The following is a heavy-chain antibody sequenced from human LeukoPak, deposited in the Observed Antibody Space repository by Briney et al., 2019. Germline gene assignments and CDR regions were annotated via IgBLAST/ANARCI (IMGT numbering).Heavy chain of an antibody. CDR3: ARLQRTFGGHSRYYDS. V-gene: IGHV2-5*02. CDR2: IYWDADK. CDR1: GFSLSTSGLG. J-gene: IGHJ5*01. Sequence: VSGPTLANPTQTVTLTCTYAGFSLSTSGLGVGWIRQPPGVALEPLALIYWDADKRSSPSLRSRLTITKDTSKNQVVLTMTNMEAVDTATYYCARLQRTFGGHSRYYDSWGRGTLVTVSS. D-gene: IGHD4-23*01.